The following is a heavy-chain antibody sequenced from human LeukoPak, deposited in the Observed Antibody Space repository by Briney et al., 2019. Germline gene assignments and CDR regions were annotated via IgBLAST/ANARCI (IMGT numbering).Heavy chain of an antibody. Sequence: PGGSLRLSCAASGFTFSSYAMHWVRQAPGKGLEWVAVISYDGSNKYYADSVKGRFTISRDNSKNTLYLQMNSLRAEDTAVYYCARETGDPYYYYYGMDVWGQGTTVTVSS. CDR3: ARETGDPYYYYYGMDV. CDR2: ISYDGSNK. J-gene: IGHJ6*02. CDR1: GFTFSSYA. D-gene: IGHD7-27*01. V-gene: IGHV3-30*04.